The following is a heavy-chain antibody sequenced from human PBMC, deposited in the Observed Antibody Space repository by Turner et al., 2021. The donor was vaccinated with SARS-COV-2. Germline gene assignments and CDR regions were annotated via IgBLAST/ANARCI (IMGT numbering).Heavy chain of an antibody. Sequence: HLVESGGGFVKPAGSLTLSCVASGFSLGDYYMCWVRQAPGTGLEWLSYINSTGYIINSADSVRGRFTVSRDNAKNSLSLVMDSLRDEDTAVYYCARDGGDQSGGAFDIWGQGTMVTVSS. D-gene: IGHD2-21*01. J-gene: IGHJ3*02. V-gene: IGHV3-11*04. CDR1: GFSLGDYY. CDR3: ARDGGDQSGGAFDI. CDR2: INSTGYII.